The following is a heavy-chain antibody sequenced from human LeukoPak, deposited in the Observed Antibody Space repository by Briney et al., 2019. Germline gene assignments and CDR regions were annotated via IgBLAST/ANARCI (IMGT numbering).Heavy chain of an antibody. V-gene: IGHV4-61*02. CDR2: IYTSGST. J-gene: IGHJ6*03. D-gene: IGHD4-17*01. Sequence: TLSLTCTVSGGSISSGSYYWSWIRQPAGKGLEWIGRIYTSGSTNYNPSLKSRVTISVDTSKNQFSLKLSSVTAADTAVYYCARDGAYGDYEAYYYYMDVWGKGTTVTISS. CDR3: ARDGAYGDYEAYYYYMDV. CDR1: GGSISSGSYY.